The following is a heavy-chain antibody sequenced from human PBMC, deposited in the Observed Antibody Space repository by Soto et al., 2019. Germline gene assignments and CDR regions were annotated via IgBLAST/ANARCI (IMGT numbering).Heavy chain of an antibody. J-gene: IGHJ6*03. V-gene: IGHV4-59*01. CDR3: ARDASEGIWAYYMDV. Sequence: PSETLSLTCTVSVGSISSYYWSWIRQPPGKGLEWIGYIYYSGSTNYNPSLKSRVTISVDTSKNQFSLKLSSVTAADTAVYYCARDASEGIWAYYMDVWGKGTTVTVSS. D-gene: IGHD7-27*01. CDR1: VGSISSYY. CDR2: IYYSGST.